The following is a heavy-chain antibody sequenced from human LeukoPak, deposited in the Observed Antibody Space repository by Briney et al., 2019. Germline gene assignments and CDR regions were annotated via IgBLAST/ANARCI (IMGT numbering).Heavy chain of an antibody. D-gene: IGHD3-22*01. CDR3: ARDRADSSGYPDY. V-gene: IGHV4-30-2*01. CDR1: GGSISSGGYS. CDR2: IYHSGST. J-gene: IGHJ4*02. Sequence: SQTLSLTCAVSGGSISSGGYSWSWIRQPPGKGLEWIGYIYHSGSTYYNPSLKSRVTISVDTSKNQFSLKLSSVTAADTAVYYCARDRADSSGYPDYWGQGTLVTVSS.